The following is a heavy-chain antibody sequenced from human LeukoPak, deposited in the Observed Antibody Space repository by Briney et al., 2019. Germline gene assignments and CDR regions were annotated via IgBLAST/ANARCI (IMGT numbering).Heavy chain of an antibody. D-gene: IGHD3-10*01. V-gene: IGHV4-39*07. Sequence: PSETLSLTCTVSGGSISSSSYYWGWIRQPPGKGLEWIGSIYYSGSTYYNPSLKSRVTISVDTSKNQFSPKLSSVTAADTAVYYCARDSIYYGSGSYYNVAWFDPWGQGTLVTVSS. J-gene: IGHJ5*02. CDR1: GGSISSSSYY. CDR2: IYYSGST. CDR3: ARDSIYYGSGSYYNVAWFDP.